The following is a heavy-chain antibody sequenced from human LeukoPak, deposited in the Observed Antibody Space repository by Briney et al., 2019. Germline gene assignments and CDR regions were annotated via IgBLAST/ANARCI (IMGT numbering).Heavy chain of an antibody. D-gene: IGHD6-13*01. CDR3: ARHVCPTGYSSSWSEFDS. Sequence: SETLSLTCSVSGGSISRSDYHWGWIRQPPGKGLEWIGNMYYIGSTYYNPSLRSRVTISVDTSKNQFSLRLSSVTAADTAVYYCARHVCPTGYSSSWSEFDSWGQGTLVTVSS. CDR2: MYYIGST. CDR1: GGSISRSDYH. J-gene: IGHJ4*02. V-gene: IGHV4-39*01.